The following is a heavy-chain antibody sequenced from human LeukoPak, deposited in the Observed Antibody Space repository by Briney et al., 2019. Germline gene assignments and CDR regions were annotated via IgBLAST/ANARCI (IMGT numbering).Heavy chain of an antibody. Sequence: SETLSLTCTVSGGSIGSSSYYWGWIRQPPGKGLEWIGSIYYSGSTYYNPSLKSRVTISVDTSKNQFSLKLSSVTAADTAVYYCAREGGLQHHFDYWGQGTLVTVSS. CDR2: IYYSGST. D-gene: IGHD4-11*01. J-gene: IGHJ4*02. V-gene: IGHV4-39*07. CDR3: AREGGLQHHFDY. CDR1: GGSIGSSSYY.